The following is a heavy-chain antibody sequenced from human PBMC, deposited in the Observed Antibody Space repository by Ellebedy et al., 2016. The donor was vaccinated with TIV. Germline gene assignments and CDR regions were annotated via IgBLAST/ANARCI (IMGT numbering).Heavy chain of an antibody. J-gene: IGHJ4*02. D-gene: IGHD3-10*01. Sequence: GGSLRLXCAASGFTFNTYWMTWVRQAPGRGLEWVANIKPDGSEKSYLDSVRARFTISRDNAKNSLYLQMSSLRAEDTAVYYCVRAIYGSGSFWGQGTLVTVSS. V-gene: IGHV3-7*04. CDR3: VRAIYGSGSF. CDR1: GFTFNTYW. CDR2: IKPDGSEK.